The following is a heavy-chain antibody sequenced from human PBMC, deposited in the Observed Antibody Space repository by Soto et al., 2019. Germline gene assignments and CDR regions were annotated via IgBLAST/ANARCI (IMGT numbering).Heavy chain of an antibody. D-gene: IGHD5-12*01. Sequence: QITVKESGLTLVKPTETLTLTCTFSGFSLSSIGMGVGWIRRPPGKALEWLTLIYWDDDKRYSPSLSSRLTITKDPSKNQVDLTMTNIDPVDTATYYCARLTRGVYDLDRLWEKFDYWGQGALVTVS. CDR3: ARLTRGVYDLDRLWEKFDY. J-gene: IGHJ4*02. V-gene: IGHV2-5*02. CDR2: IYWDDDK. CDR1: GFSLSSIGMG.